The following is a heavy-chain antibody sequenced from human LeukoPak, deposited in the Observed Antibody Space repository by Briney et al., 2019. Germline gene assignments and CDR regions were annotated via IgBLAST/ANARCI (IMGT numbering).Heavy chain of an antibody. Sequence: LSLTCTVSGGSISSGGYYWSWIRRHPGTGLEWVSAISGSGGSTYYADSVKGRFTISRDNSKNTLYLQMNSLRAEDTAVYYCAKDPYSSSWYFWYYWGQGTLVTVSS. J-gene: IGHJ4*02. CDR2: ISGSGGST. CDR1: GGSISSGGYY. D-gene: IGHD6-13*01. CDR3: AKDPYSSSWYFWYY. V-gene: IGHV3-23*01.